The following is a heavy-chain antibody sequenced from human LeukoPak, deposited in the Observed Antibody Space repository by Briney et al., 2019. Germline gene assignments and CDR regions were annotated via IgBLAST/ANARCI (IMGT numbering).Heavy chain of an antibody. CDR1: GGSFSSYY. J-gene: IGHJ5*02. D-gene: IGHD2-2*02. V-gene: IGHV4-4*09. CDR2: IYTSGST. Sequence: PSETLSLTCTVSGGSFSSYYWSWIRQPPGKGLEWIGYIYTSGSTNYNPSLKSRVTKSVDTSKNQFSLKLNSVTAADTAVYYCARRTGYCSSTSCYTGWFDPWGQGTLVTVSS. CDR3: ARRTGYCSSTSCYTGWFDP.